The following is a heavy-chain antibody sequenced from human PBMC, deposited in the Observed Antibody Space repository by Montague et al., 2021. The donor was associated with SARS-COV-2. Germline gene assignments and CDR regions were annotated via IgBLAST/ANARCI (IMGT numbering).Heavy chain of an antibody. D-gene: IGHD2-21*02. CDR3: ARDLLPPRTAIKTNFFGLDV. CDR1: GGFISSSY. V-gene: IGHV4-59*01. Sequence: SETLSLTCTVPGGFISSSYWSWIRQPPGQGLEWIGYIYHSGNTNYNPSLTSRVTISIDTSMNQFSLSLSSMTAADTAVYFCARDLLPPRTAIKTNFFGLDVWGQGTTVIVSS. J-gene: IGHJ6*02. CDR2: IYHSGNT.